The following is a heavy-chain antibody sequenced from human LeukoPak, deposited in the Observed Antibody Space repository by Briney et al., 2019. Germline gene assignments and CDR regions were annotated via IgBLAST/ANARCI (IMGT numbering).Heavy chain of an antibody. J-gene: IGHJ4*02. CDR2: INSDGSST. D-gene: IGHD1-26*01. Sequence: GGSLRLSCAASGFTFSSYWMHWVRQAPGKGLVWVSRINSDGSSTSYADSVKGRFTISRDNSKNTLYLQMNSLRAEDTAVYYCAKDRGWELLFFDYWGQGTLVTVSS. V-gene: IGHV3-74*01. CDR1: GFTFSSYW. CDR3: AKDRGWELLFFDY.